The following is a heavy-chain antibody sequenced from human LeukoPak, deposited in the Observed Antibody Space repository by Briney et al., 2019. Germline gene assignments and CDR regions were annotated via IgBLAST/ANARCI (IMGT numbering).Heavy chain of an antibody. D-gene: IGHD5-18*01. V-gene: IGHV4-59*01. CDR2: THHSGAT. CDR1: GVSITSNY. Sequence: PSETLSLSCSVSGVSITSNYWSWIRQPPGKGLEWLGYTHHSGATSYNPSLKSRSTMSLDTSNNQFSLKLSSVTAADTAVYYCARSSGHSSGDFDYWGQGNLVTVSS. J-gene: IGHJ4*02. CDR3: ARSSGHSSGDFDY.